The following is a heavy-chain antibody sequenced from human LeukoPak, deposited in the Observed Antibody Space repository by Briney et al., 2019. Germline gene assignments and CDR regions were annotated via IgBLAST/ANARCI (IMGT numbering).Heavy chain of an antibody. V-gene: IGHV1-18*01. D-gene: IGHD2-15*01. CDR2: ISAYNGNT. CDR3: ARAREEDIVVVVAAISDY. Sequence: ASVKVSCKASGYTFTNYGITWVRQAPGQGLEWMGWISAYNGNTNYAQKLQGRVTMTTDTSISTAYMELSRLRSDDTAVYYCARAREEDIVVVVAAISDYWGQGTLVTVSS. CDR1: GYTFTNYG. J-gene: IGHJ4*02.